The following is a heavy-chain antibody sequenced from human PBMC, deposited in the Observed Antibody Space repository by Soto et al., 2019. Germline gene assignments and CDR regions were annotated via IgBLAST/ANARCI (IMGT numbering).Heavy chain of an antibody. V-gene: IGHV4-38-2*02. CDR2: IYHSGST. CDR1: GYSISSGYY. J-gene: IGHJ4*02. D-gene: IGHD6-19*01. Sequence: SETLSLTCTVSGYSISSGYYWGWIRQPPGKGLEWIGSIYHSGSTYYNPSLKSRVTISVDTSKNQFSLKLSSVTAADTAVYYCARGFRIAVAGYYFDYWGQGTLVTVSS. CDR3: ARGFRIAVAGYYFDY.